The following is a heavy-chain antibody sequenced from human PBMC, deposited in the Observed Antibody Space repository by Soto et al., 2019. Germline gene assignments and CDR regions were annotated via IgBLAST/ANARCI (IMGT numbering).Heavy chain of an antibody. V-gene: IGHV7-4-1*01. CDR1: GHTISPFA. D-gene: IGHD2-8*01. Sequence: ASVKVSCKASGHTISPFAMMWVRQAPGQGLEWMGRINSSTGKTTYDQAVTGRCVFTLDTSVRSPHLQICSPRAEDKVVYNCATERGLKMVPRHWGQGTLVTVSS. J-gene: IGHJ4*02. CDR2: INSSTGKT. CDR3: ATERGLKMVPRH.